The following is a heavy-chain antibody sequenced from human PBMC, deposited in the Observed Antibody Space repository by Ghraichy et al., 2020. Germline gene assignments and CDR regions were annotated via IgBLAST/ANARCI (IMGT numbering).Heavy chain of an antibody. Sequence: LSLTCAASGFTFSSYAMSWVRQAPGKGLEWVSGISGSGGSTYYVDSVTGRFTISRDNSKNTLNLQMNSLRAEDTAVYYCAKGIAAGTTTIAYYYNGLDAWGQGTTVTVSS. CDR3: AKGIAAGTTTIAYYYNGLDA. CDR2: ISGSGGST. J-gene: IGHJ6*02. V-gene: IGHV3-23*01. D-gene: IGHD6-13*01. CDR1: GFTFSSYA.